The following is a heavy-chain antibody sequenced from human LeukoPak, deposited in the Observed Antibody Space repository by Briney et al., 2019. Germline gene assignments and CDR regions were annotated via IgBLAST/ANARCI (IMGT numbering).Heavy chain of an antibody. V-gene: IGHV3-23*01. CDR1: GFTFSSYA. D-gene: IGHD3-3*01. CDR2: ISGSGGST. J-gene: IGHJ4*02. CDR3: AKDPSITIFGVVIPFDY. Sequence: PGGSLRLSCAASGFTFSSYAMSWVRQAPGKGLERVSAISGSGGSTYYADSVKGRFTISRDNSKNTLYLQMNGLRAEDTAVYYCAKDPSITIFGVVIPFDYWGQGTLVTVSS.